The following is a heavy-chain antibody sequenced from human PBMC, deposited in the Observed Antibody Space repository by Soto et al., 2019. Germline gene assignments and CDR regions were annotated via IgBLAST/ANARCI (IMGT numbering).Heavy chain of an antibody. V-gene: IGHV3-30-3*01. J-gene: IGHJ6*02. CDR1: GFTFSSYA. CDR3: ARERYCGSTSCYRRYYYYYGMDV. CDR2: ISYDGNNK. Sequence: QVQLVESGGGVVQPGRSLRLSCAASGFTFSSYAMHWVRQAPGKGLEWVAVISYDGNNKYYADSVKGRFTISRDNSKNTLYLQMNSLRAEVTAVYYCARERYCGSTSCYRRYYYYYGMDVWGQGTTVTVSS. D-gene: IGHD2-2*01.